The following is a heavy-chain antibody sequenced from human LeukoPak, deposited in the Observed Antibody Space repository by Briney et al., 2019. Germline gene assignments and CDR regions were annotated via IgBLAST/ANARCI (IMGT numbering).Heavy chain of an antibody. Sequence: ETLSLPCTVSGGSISSSSYHWGWIRLPPGKGLEWIGNLYYSGSTYYNPSLKSRVTISVDRSKNQFSLKLNSVTAADTAVYYCTRRHDGEFDYWGQGTLVTVSS. V-gene: IGHV4-39*01. CDR1: GGSISSSSYH. CDR3: TRRHDGEFDY. D-gene: IGHD3-10*01. CDR2: LYYSGST. J-gene: IGHJ4*02.